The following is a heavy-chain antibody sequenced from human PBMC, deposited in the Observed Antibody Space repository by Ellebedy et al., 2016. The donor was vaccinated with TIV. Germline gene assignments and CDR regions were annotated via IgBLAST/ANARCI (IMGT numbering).Heavy chain of an antibody. D-gene: IGHD3-22*01. CDR1: GDSISSYY. J-gene: IGHJ4*02. V-gene: IGHV4-59*01. Sequence: SETLSLXXTVSGDSISSYYWSWIRQPPGKALQWVGYIYYSGSTNYNPSLESRVTISLDTPKKQFSLRLTSVTAADTAVYYCARYYYDRTGYYYGYYFDYWGQGTLVTVSS. CDR2: IYYSGST. CDR3: ARYYYDRTGYYYGYYFDY.